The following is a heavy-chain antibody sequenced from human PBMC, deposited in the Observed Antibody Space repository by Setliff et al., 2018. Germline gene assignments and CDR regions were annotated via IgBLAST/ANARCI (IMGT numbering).Heavy chain of an antibody. CDR1: GGSISSSSYY. Sequence: SETLSLTCTVSGGSISSSSYYWGWIRQPPGKGLEWIGSIYYSGSTYYNPSLKSRVTVSRDNSKNTLYLQMNSLRVEDTAVYYCARDRDDGSSFAEYFQHWGQGTLVTVSS. D-gene: IGHD6-6*01. J-gene: IGHJ1*01. CDR3: ARDRDDGSSFAEYFQH. V-gene: IGHV4-39*02. CDR2: IYYSGST.